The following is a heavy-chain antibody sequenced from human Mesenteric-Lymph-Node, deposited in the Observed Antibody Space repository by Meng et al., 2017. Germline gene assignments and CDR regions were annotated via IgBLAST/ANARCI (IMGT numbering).Heavy chain of an antibody. J-gene: IGHJ6*02. CDR1: GGSISSYY. V-gene: IGHV4-4*07. Sequence: SETLSLTCTVSGGSISSYYWSWIRQPAGKGLEWIGRIYTSGSTNYNPSLKSRVTMSVDTSKNQFSLKLSSVTAADTAVYYCARSETALRYFDWYYYGMDVWGQGTTVTVSS. CDR2: IYTSGST. D-gene: IGHD3-9*01. CDR3: ARSETALRYFDWYYYGMDV.